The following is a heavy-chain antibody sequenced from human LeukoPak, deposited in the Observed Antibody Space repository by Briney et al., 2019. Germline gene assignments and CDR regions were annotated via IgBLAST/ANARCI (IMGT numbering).Heavy chain of an antibody. D-gene: IGHD2-2*01. CDR1: GYTFTSYG. V-gene: IGHV1-18*01. CDR3: ARVGAYCSSSSCFDY. Sequence: KPGASVKVSCKASGYTFTSYGISWVRQAPGQGLEWMGWISAYNGNTDYAQNLQDRVTMTTDTSTSTAYMELRSLRSDDTAVYYCARVGAYCSSSSCFDYWDQGTLVTVSS. CDR2: ISAYNGNT. J-gene: IGHJ4*02.